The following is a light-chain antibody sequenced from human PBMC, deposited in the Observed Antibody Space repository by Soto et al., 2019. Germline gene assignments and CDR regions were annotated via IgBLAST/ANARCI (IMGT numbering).Light chain of an antibody. V-gene: IGKV3-20*01. CDR3: QHYDRAPQT. J-gene: IGKJ1*01. Sequence: EIVLTQSQGTLSFSPLHGATLXCKASQSVYNNYLAWYQHKVGQAPRLLIYGASSRANGIPDRFSGSGSGTDFTLTISRLEPEDFVVYYRQHYDRAPQTFGQGTKVDIK. CDR1: QSVYNNY. CDR2: GAS.